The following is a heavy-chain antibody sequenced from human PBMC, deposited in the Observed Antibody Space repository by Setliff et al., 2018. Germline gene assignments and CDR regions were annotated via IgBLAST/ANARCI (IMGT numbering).Heavy chain of an antibody. Sequence: GASVKVSCKASGYTFTSYGSSWVRQAPGQGLEWMGWISAYNGNTNYAQKLQGRVTMTTDTSTSTAYMELSSLRSEDTAVYYCATDQERFGELFDYWGQGTLVTVSS. J-gene: IGHJ4*02. CDR3: ATDQERFGELFDY. D-gene: IGHD3-10*01. CDR1: GYTFTSYG. V-gene: IGHV1-18*01. CDR2: ISAYNGNT.